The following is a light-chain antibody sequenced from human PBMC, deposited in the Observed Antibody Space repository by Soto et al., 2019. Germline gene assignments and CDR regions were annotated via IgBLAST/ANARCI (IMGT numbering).Light chain of an antibody. CDR3: SSYASSGTLL. V-gene: IGLV2-14*03. J-gene: IGLJ2*01. Sequence: HSALTQPASVSGSPGQSITISCAGTSSDVGGYDYVSWYQQYPGKPPQLMIHDVSDRPSGVSNRFSGSKSGSTASLSISGLQDEDEADYYCSSYASSGTLLFGGGTKVTVL. CDR1: SSDVGGYDY. CDR2: DVS.